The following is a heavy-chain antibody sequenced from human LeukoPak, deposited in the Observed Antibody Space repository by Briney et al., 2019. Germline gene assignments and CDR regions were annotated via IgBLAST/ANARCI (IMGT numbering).Heavy chain of an antibody. V-gene: IGHV1-46*01. D-gene: IGHD3-16*02. J-gene: IGHJ4*02. CDR3: ARDGRGLYMIMIGGVIAT. CDR2: INPSGGST. Sequence: ASVKVSCQASVYTFTWYYMHWVRQAPGQGLEWMGIINPSGGSTSYAQKFQGRVTMTRDTSTRTVYMELSSLRSEDTAVYYCARDGRGLYMIMIGGVIATWGQGTLVTVSS. CDR1: VYTFTWYY.